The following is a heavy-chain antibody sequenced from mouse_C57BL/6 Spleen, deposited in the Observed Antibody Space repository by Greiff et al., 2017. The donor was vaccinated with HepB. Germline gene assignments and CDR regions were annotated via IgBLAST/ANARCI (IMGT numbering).Heavy chain of an antibody. V-gene: IGHV1-15*01. CDR3: TRVREFRYYGSSYGYAMDY. J-gene: IGHJ4*01. D-gene: IGHD1-1*01. CDR1: GYTFTDYE. Sequence: LQESGAELVRPGASVTLSCKASGYTFTDYEMHWVKQTPVHGLEWIGAIDPETGGTAYNQKFKGKAILTADKSSSTAYMELRSLTSEDSAVYYCTRVREFRYYGSSYGYAMDYWGQGTSVTVSS. CDR2: IDPETGGT.